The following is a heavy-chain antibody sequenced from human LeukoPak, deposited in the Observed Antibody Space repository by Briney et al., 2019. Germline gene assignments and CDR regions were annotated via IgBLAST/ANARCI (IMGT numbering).Heavy chain of an antibody. D-gene: IGHD5-24*01. CDR1: GFTYTRYA. Sequence: GGPLSLSCVPSGFTYTRYAMHWLRQAPGKGVEGVTVVSYDGNDKYYAHSVKGRFTISRDNSKNTVYLQMNSLRAEDTAVYYCARDDALATDGFDSWGQGTLVTVSS. J-gene: IGHJ4*02. CDR3: ARDDALATDGFDS. CDR2: VSYDGNDK. V-gene: IGHV3-30*04.